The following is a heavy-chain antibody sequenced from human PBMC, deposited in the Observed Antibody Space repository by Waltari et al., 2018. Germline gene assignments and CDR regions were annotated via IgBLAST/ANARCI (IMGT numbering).Heavy chain of an antibody. V-gene: IGHV3-30*01. CDR1: GFSFRDYA. D-gene: IGHD1-1*01. CDR3: ARDYNSLVDY. J-gene: IGHJ4*02. CDR2: ISYDGVDK. Sequence: QVHLVESGGGVVKRGKSLRLPRVATGFSFRDYARHWVRQTPGKGLHWVALISYDGVDKWYADSLKGRFTISRDNSKSTLYLQIDSLRSEDTAVYYCARDYNSLVDYWGQGILVTVSS.